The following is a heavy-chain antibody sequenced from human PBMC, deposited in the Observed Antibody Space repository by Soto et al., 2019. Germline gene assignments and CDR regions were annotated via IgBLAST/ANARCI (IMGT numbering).Heavy chain of an antibody. CDR1: GGTFSSYA. V-gene: IGHV1-69*13. CDR3: ARGMIDSGWYGDYFKRSGAMDV. D-gene: IGHD6-19*01. Sequence: SVKVSCKASGGTFSSYAISWVRQAPGQGLEWMGGIIPIFGTANYAQKFQGRVTITADESTSTAYMELSSLRSEDTAVYYCARGMIDSGWYGDYFKRSGAMDVWGQGTTVTVSS. J-gene: IGHJ6*02. CDR2: IIPIFGTA.